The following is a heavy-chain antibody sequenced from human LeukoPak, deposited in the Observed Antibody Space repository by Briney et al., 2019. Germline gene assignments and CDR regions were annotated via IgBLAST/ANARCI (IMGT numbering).Heavy chain of an antibody. CDR1: GFTVSSNY. J-gene: IGHJ3*02. CDR2: IYSGGST. Sequence: GGSLRLSCAASGFTVSSNYMSWVRQAPGKGLEWVSVIYSGGSTYYADSVKGRFTISRDNAKNSLYLQMNSLRAEDTAVYYCARLSWYYDSSGHSVDAFDIWGQGTMVTVSS. V-gene: IGHV3-66*01. CDR3: ARLSWYYDSSGHSVDAFDI. D-gene: IGHD3-22*01.